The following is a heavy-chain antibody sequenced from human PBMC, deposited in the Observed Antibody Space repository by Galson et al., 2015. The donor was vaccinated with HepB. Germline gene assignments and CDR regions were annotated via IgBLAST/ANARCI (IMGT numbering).Heavy chain of an antibody. CDR3: ARGMYSGSYTYYYYYMDV. J-gene: IGHJ6*03. Sequence: LRLSCAASGFTFSSYAMHWVRQAPGKGLEWVAVISYDGSNKYYADSVKGRFTISRDNSKNTLYLQMNSLRAEDTAVYYCARGMYSGSYTYYYYYMDVWGKGTTVTVSS. CDR1: GFTFSSYA. D-gene: IGHD1-26*01. V-gene: IGHV3-30-3*01. CDR2: ISYDGSNK.